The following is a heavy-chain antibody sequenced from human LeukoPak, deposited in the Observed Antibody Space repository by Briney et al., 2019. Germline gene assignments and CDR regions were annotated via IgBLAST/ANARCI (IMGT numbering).Heavy chain of an antibody. J-gene: IGHJ4*02. CDR3: ARDLFDGSGSYYNYGFDY. V-gene: IGHV4-39*07. CDR1: GGSISSSSYY. D-gene: IGHD3-10*01. CDR2: IYYSGST. Sequence: SETLSLTCTVSGGSISSSSYYWGWVRQPPGKGLEWIGSIYYSGSTYYNPSLKSRVTISVDTSKNQFSLKLSSVTAADTAVYYCARDLFDGSGSYYNYGFDYWGQGTLVTVSS.